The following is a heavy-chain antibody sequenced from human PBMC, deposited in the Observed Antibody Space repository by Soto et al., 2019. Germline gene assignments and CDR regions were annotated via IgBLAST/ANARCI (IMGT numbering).Heavy chain of an antibody. CDR2: ISSSSSYI. CDR3: ARDREGAVTNYYYYGRDV. V-gene: IGHV3-21*01. J-gene: IGHJ6*02. D-gene: IGHD4-4*01. CDR1: GFTFSSYS. Sequence: EVQLVESGGGLVKPGGSLRLSCAASGFTFSSYSMNWVRQAPGKGLEWVSAISSSSSYIYYADSVKDRFTISRDNAKNSLSLQMNSLRAEDTAVYYCARDREGAVTNYYYYGRDVWGQGTTVTVSS.